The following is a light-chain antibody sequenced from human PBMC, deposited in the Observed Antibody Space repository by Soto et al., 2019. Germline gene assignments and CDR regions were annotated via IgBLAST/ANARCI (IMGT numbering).Light chain of an antibody. CDR2: STT. V-gene: IGKV1-16*01. Sequence: DIQMTQSPASLSASVGDRVTIICRASEGINIYLAWFQQKPGKAPKSLIYSTTSLQRGVPSRFSASGGDTDFSLTISSLQPEDIATYYCQQYQRYPPSFGGGTKVEIK. CDR1: EGINIY. CDR3: QQYQRYPPS. J-gene: IGKJ4*01.